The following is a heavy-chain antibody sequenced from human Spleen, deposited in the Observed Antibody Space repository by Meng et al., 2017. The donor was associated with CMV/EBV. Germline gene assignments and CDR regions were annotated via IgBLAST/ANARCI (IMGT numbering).Heavy chain of an antibody. CDR2: VRTSGNNYAA. Sequence: GGSLRLSCAASGYMFSGAAIHWVRQASGKGLEWVGRVRTSGNNYAAEYAASVEGRFTISRDDSKRTAYLQMKSLKTEDMAVYYCTRLWSTGGFDPWGQGTLVTVSS. V-gene: IGHV3-73*01. D-gene: IGHD2-2*01. J-gene: IGHJ5*02. CDR3: TRLWSTGGFDP. CDR1: GYMFSGAA.